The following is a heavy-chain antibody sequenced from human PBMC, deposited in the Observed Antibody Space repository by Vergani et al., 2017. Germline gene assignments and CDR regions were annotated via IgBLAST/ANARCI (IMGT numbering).Heavy chain of an antibody. D-gene: IGHD3-10*01. CDR2: ISGSGGFT. J-gene: IGHJ6*03. CDR1: GFTFTNFA. V-gene: IGHV3-23*04. CDR3: ARDRLEVGEYGSGSYYRYYYYMDV. Sequence: EVQLVESGGGLVQPGGSLRLSCAASGFTFTNFAMTWVRQAPGEGLEWVSGISGSGGFTYYADSVKGRFTISRDNSKNTMFLQMNNLRAEDTAVYYCARDRLEVGEYGSGSYYRYYYYMDVWGKGP.